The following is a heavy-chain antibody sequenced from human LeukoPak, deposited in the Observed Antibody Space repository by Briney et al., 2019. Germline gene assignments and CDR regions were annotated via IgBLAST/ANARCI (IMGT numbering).Heavy chain of an antibody. V-gene: IGHV3-33*01. CDR3: ARGDYSSGWYLDY. CDR1: AFPFSSYG. J-gene: IGHJ4*02. Sequence: GGSLRISCAASAFPFSSYGMHWVRQAPGKGLEWVAVIWHDGSHKYYADSVKGRFTISRDNSKNTLYLQMNSLRAEDTAIYYCARGDYSSGWYLDYWGQGTLVTVSS. CDR2: IWHDGSHK. D-gene: IGHD6-19*01.